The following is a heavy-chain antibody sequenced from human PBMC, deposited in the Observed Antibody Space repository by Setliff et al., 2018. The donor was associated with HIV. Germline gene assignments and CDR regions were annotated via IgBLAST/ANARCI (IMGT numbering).Heavy chain of an antibody. D-gene: IGHD4-17*01. CDR3: ARVQMAYAAFDV. V-gene: IGHV4-59*01. CDR1: GGSISTYY. CDR2: IYFTGSS. J-gene: IGHJ3*01. Sequence: SETLSLTCTASGGSISTYYWSWIRQPPGKGLEWIGSIYFTGSSDNNPSLKSRVTLSVDTSKHQFSLKLGSVTAADTAVYYCARVQMAYAAFDVWGQGTMVTVSS.